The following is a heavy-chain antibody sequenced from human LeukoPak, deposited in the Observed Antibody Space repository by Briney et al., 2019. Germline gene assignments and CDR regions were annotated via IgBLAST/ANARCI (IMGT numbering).Heavy chain of an antibody. V-gene: IGHV3-74*01. Sequence: GGSLRLSCAASGFMFSNSWMYWVRQGPGKGLVWVSRMKTDGTRIGYADSVKGRFTISRDNAKNTLFLQMSSLRVEDTAVYYCARGADHGGSYYPDWGQGTRATVSS. CDR1: GFMFSNSW. D-gene: IGHD4/OR15-4a*01. CDR2: MKTDGTRI. CDR3: ARGADHGGSYYPD. J-gene: IGHJ4*02.